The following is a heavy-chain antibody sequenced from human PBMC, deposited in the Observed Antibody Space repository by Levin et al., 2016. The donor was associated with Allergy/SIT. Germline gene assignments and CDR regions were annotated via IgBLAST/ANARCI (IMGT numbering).Heavy chain of an antibody. CDR3: ARHGRQLPNYGVDV. CDR1: GGSISSSSHY. J-gene: IGHJ6*02. D-gene: IGHD2-2*01. CDR2: IYYSGST. V-gene: IGHV4-39*01. Sequence: SETLSLTCTVSGGSISSSSHYWGWIRQPPGKGLEWIGSIYYSGSTYYNPSLKSRVTISVDTSKSQFSLKLSSVTAADTAVYYCARHGRQLPNYGVDVWGQGTTVTVSS.